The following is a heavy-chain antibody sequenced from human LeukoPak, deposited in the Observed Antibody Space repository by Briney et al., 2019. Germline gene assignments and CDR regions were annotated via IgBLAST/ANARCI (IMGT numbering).Heavy chain of an antibody. V-gene: IGHV3-30*18. D-gene: IGHD1-26*01. CDR3: AKRRYSGSHKYLDY. CDR1: GFSFSGNG. J-gene: IGHJ4*02. Sequence: PGTSLRLSCGASGFSFSGNGMHWVRQAPGKGLEWVAVISYDGSNKYYADPVKGRFTISRDNSKNTLYLQMNSLRAEDTAVYYCAKRRYSGSHKYLDYWGQGTLVTVPS. CDR2: ISYDGSNK.